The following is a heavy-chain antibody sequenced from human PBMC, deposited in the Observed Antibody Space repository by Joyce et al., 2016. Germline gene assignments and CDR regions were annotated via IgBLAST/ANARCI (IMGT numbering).Heavy chain of an antibody. D-gene: IGHD3-16*01. V-gene: IGHV1-2*02. J-gene: IGHJ4*02. CDR1: GYTFTDHY. Sequence: QVQVVQSGAEVKKPGASVRVSCKAFGYTFTDHYLHWVRQAPGQGLEWMGWISPNNGATNYAPQFQDRVTMTRDKSSATVYLDLSSLRSDDTAVYYCATRGDRELDYWGQGTLVSVSS. CDR3: ATRGDRELDY. CDR2: ISPNNGAT.